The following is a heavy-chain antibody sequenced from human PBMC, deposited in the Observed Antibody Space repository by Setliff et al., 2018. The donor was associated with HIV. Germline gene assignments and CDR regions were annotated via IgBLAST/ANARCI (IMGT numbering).Heavy chain of an antibody. Sequence: LSLTCAVYGGSFSGFYWNWIRQPPGKGLEWIGEINHSGSTNYNPSLKSRVTISVDTSKNQFSLRLSSVIAADTAVYYCARGPPGSSIGWYVGYWGQGTLVTVSS. CDR2: INHSGST. CDR1: GGSFSGFY. D-gene: IGHD6-19*01. J-gene: IGHJ4*02. V-gene: IGHV4-34*01. CDR3: ARGPPGSSIGWYVGY.